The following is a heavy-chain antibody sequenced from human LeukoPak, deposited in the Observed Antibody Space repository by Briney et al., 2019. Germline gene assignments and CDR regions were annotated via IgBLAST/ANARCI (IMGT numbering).Heavy chain of an antibody. V-gene: IGHV4-61*02. J-gene: IGHJ4*02. CDR3: ARVQLGGSYNDY. CDR2: IYTSGST. Sequence: SETLSLTCTVSGGSISSGSYYWSWIRQPAGKGLEWIGRIYTSGSTNYNPSLKSRVTISVDTSKNQFSLKLSSVTAADTAVYYCARVQLGGSYNDYWGQGTLVTVSS. D-gene: IGHD1-26*01. CDR1: GGSISSGSYY.